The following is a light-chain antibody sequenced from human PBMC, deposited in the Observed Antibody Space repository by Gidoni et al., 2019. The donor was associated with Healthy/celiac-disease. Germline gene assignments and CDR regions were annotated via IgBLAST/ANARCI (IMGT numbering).Light chain of an antibody. V-gene: IGKV1-5*03. CDR1: QSISSW. CDR2: KAS. J-gene: IGKJ1*01. CDR3: QQYNSYSRT. Sequence: DIQMTQSPSTLSESVGHRVTITCRASQSISSWLAWYQHKPGKAPKLLTYKASSLESGVPSRFSGSGSGTEFTLTISSLQPDEFATYYCQQYNSYSRTFGQGTKVEIK.